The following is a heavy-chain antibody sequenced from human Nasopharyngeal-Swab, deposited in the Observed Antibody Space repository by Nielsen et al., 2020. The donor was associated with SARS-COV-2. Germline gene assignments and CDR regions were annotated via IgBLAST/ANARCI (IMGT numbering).Heavy chain of an antibody. J-gene: IGHJ4*02. V-gene: IGHV1-3*01. CDR2: IDAGNGNT. CDR1: GYTFTTYA. D-gene: IGHD3-22*01. Sequence: ASVKVSCKASGYTFTTYAMQWVRQAPGQRLEWMGWIDAGNGNTKYSQKFQDRVTITRDTSASTAYMEVSSLRSEDTAVYYCARSSHYYDTSGSENKQYYFDYWGQGTLVTVSS. CDR3: ARSSHYYDTSGSENKQYYFDY.